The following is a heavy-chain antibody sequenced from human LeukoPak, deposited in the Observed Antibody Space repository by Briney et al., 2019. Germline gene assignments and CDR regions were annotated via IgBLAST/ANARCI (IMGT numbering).Heavy chain of an antibody. J-gene: IGHJ5*02. CDR3: ARPADKQTVTPDA. V-gene: IGHV3-30-3*01. D-gene: IGHD4-17*01. CDR1: GFTFSSSA. CDR2: ISYDGSNK. Sequence: PGGSLRLSCAASGFTFSSSAMHWVRQAPDKGLEWVAVISYDGSNKYYADSVKGRFTISRDNSKNTLDLEMNSLRVEDTAVYYCARPADKQTVTPDAWGQGTLVTVSS.